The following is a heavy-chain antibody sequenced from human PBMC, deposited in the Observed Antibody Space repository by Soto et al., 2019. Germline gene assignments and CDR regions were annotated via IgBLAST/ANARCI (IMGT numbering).Heavy chain of an antibody. CDR3: ARSFGWFGELYYFEY. CDR2: INPNSGGT. V-gene: IGHV1-2*04. J-gene: IGHJ4*02. Sequence: ASVKVSCKASGYTFTGYYMHWVRQAPGQGLEWMGWINPNSGGTNYAQKFQGWVTMTRDTSISTAYMELSRLRSDDTAVYYCARSFGWFGELYYFEYWGQGTLVTVSS. CDR1: GYTFTGYY. D-gene: IGHD3-10*01.